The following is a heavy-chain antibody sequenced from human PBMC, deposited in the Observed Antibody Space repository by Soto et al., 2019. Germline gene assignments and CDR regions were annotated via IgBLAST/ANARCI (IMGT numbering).Heavy chain of an antibody. J-gene: IGHJ4*02. Sequence: SETLSLTCTVSGGSISSGGSYWGWIRQPPGKGLEWIGYIYYSGNTYFNPSLKSRVTLSVDTSKNQFSLNLSSVTAADTAVYYCVRYCSTTKCPFDYWGQGTLVTVPQ. V-gene: IGHV4-30-4*01. CDR1: GGSISSGGSY. CDR3: VRYCSTTKCPFDY. CDR2: IYYSGNT. D-gene: IGHD2-2*01.